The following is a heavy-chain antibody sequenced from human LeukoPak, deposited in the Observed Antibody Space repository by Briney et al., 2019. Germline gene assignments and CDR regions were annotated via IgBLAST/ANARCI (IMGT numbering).Heavy chain of an antibody. CDR1: GGSFSGYY. CDR2: INHSGST. D-gene: IGHD6-19*01. V-gene: IGHV4-34*01. CDR3: ARSRGWSPIDY. J-gene: IGHJ4*02. Sequence: SETLSLTCAVYGGSFSGYYWSWIRQPPGKGLEWIGEINHSGSTNYNPSLKSRVTISVDTSKNQLSLKLSSVTAADTAVYYCARSRGWSPIDYWGQGTLVTVSS.